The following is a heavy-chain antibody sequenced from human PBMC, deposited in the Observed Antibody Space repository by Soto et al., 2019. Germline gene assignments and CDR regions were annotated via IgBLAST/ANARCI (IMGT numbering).Heavy chain of an antibody. CDR1: GFTFSSYA. V-gene: IGHV3-30-3*01. J-gene: IGHJ6*02. CDR2: ISYDGSNK. CDR3: ARDQGGTTLYYHGMDV. Sequence: QVQLVESGGGVVQPGRSLRLSCAASGFTFSSYAMHWVRQAPGQGLEWVALISYDGSNKYYADSVKGRFTISRDNSKNTLYQQMNSLRPEDTAVYHCARDQGGTTLYYHGMDVWGQGTTVTVSS. D-gene: IGHD1-7*01.